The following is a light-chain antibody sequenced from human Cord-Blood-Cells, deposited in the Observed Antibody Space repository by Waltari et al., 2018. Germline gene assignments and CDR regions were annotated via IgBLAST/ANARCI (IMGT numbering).Light chain of an antibody. CDR3: SSYAGSNNVV. CDR2: EVS. Sequence: QSALTQPPSASGSPGQSVTISCTGTSSDVGGYNYVSWYQQHPGKAPKLMIYEVSKRPSGVPDRFSCSKSGNTASLTGAGLKAEDEADYYCSSYAGSNNVVFGGGTKLTDL. J-gene: IGLJ2*01. CDR1: SSDVGGYNY. V-gene: IGLV2-8*01.